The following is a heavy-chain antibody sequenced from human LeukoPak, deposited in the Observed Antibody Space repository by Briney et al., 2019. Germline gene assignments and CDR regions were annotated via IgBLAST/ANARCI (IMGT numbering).Heavy chain of an antibody. Sequence: GGSLRLSCAASGFTVSSNFMHWVRQAPGKGLEWVSVIYSGGITYYADSVKGRFTVSRDNSRNTMYLHMNSLKVEDTAVYYCAKDEVTSGGGLDYWGQGTLVTVSS. CDR2: IYSGGIT. J-gene: IGHJ4*02. CDR3: AKDEVTSGGGLDY. CDR1: GFTVSSNF. D-gene: IGHD3-16*01. V-gene: IGHV3-53*01.